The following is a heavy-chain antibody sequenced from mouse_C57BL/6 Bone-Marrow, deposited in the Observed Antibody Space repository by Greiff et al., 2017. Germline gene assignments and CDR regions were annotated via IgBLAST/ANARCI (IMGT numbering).Heavy chain of an antibody. J-gene: IGHJ1*03. D-gene: IGHD2-4*01. CDR3: ARYHYDTTLPSYWYFDV. Sequence: EVMLVESGGGLVKPGGSLKLSCAASGFTFSDYGMHWVRQAPEKGLEWVAYISSGSSTIYYADTVKGRFTISRDNSQSILYLQMTALRAEDSATYYCARYHYDTTLPSYWYFDVWGTGTTVTVSS. CDR1: GFTFSDYG. CDR2: ISSGSSTI. V-gene: IGHV5-17*01.